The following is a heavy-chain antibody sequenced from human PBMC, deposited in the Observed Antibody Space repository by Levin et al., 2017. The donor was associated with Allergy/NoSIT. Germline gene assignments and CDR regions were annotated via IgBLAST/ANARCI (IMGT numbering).Heavy chain of an antibody. Sequence: GGSLRLSCAASGFTVSSNYMSWVRQAPGKGLEWVSVIYSGGSTYYADSVKGRFTISRDNSKNTLYLQMNSLRAEDTAVYHCARETGTLYYYYGMDVWGQGTTVTVSS. CDR3: ARETGTLYYYYGMDV. CDR2: IYSGGST. V-gene: IGHV3-53*01. J-gene: IGHJ6*02. CDR1: GFTVSSNY. D-gene: IGHD1/OR15-1a*01.